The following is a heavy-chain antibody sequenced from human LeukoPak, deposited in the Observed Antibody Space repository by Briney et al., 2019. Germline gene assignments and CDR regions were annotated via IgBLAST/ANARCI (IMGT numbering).Heavy chain of an antibody. CDR1: GFTFSSYD. V-gene: IGHV3-21*01. J-gene: IGHJ4*02. D-gene: IGHD2/OR15-2a*01. CDR3: AYVRVGYFDN. CDR2: ISTSSTYI. Sequence: GGSLRLSCAASGFTFSSYDMNWVRQAPGKGLEWVSSISTSSTYIYYADSVKGRFTISRDNAKNPLYLQMDSLRAEDTAVYHCAYVRVGYFDNWGQGTLVTVSS.